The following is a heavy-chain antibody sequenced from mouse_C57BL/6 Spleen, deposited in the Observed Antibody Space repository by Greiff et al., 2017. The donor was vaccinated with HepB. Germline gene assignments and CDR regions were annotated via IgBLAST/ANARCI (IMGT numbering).Heavy chain of an antibody. V-gene: IGHV1-64*01. CDR3: SNAVRFGY. CDR1: GYTFPSYW. Sequence: QVQLQQPGAELVQPGASVPLSCKASGYTFPSYWMHCVKQRPGQGLEWIGMLHPNSGSNNYNEKFKSKATLTVDKSSSTAYMQLSSLTSDDSADYCLSNAVRFGYWGQVTLVTIS. CDR2: LHPNSGSN. D-gene: IGHD3-3*01. J-gene: IGHJ3*01.